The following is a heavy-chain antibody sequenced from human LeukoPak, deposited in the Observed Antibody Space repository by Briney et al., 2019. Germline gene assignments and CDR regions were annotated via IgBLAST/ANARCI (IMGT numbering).Heavy chain of an antibody. CDR3: ARACSSTSCYPTAFDI. D-gene: IGHD2-2*01. V-gene: IGHV4-61*02. CDR2: IYTSGST. CDR1: GGSISSGSYY. J-gene: IGHJ3*02. Sequence: SQTLSLTCTVSGGSISSGSYYWSWIRQPAGKGLEWIGRIYTSGSTNYNPSLKSRVTISVDTSKNQFSLKLSSVTAADTAVYYCARACSSTSCYPTAFDIWGQGTMVTVSS.